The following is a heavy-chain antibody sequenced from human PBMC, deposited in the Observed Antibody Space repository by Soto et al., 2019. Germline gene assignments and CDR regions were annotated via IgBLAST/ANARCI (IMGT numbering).Heavy chain of an antibody. CDR1: GYTFTGYY. J-gene: IGHJ6*02. Sequence: ASVKVSCKASGYTFTGYYMHWVRQAPGQGLEWMGWINPNSGGTNYAQKLQGRVTMTRDTSISTAYMELSRLRSDDTAVYFCAREGRRNWSYVYYYYGLDVWGQGTTVTVSS. CDR2: INPNSGGT. V-gene: IGHV1-2*02. D-gene: IGHD1-7*01. CDR3: AREGRRNWSYVYYYYGLDV.